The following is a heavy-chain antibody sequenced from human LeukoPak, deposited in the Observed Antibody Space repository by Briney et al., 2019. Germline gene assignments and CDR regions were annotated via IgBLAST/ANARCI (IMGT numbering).Heavy chain of an antibody. CDR2: ISYDGSKK. Sequence: PGGSLRLSCAASGFTFSSYAMHWVRQAPGKGLEWVAVISYDGSKKYYADSVKGRFTISRDNSKNTLYLQMNSLRAEDTAVYYCARGYYYDSSGYPTLDYWGQGTLVTVSS. CDR1: GFTFSSYA. J-gene: IGHJ4*02. D-gene: IGHD3-22*01. CDR3: ARGYYYDSSGYPTLDY. V-gene: IGHV3-30-3*01.